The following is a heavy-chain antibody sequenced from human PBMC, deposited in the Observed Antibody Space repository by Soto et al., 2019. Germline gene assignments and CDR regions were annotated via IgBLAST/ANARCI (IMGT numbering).Heavy chain of an antibody. CDR3: ARDLWVEHELYYYGMDV. D-gene: IGHD1-1*01. V-gene: IGHV4-30-4*08. J-gene: IGHJ6*02. Sequence: TLSLTCTVSGGSVSSESHYWSWIRQTPGKGLEWIGHIFYSGTTYYNPSLKSRLTISVDTPKNHFSLRLTSVTAADTAVYYCARDLWVEHELYYYGMDVWGQRTTVTVSS. CDR1: GGSVSSESHY. CDR2: IFYSGTT.